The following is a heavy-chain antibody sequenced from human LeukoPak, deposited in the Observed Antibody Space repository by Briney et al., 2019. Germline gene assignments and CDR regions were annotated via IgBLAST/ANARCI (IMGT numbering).Heavy chain of an antibody. D-gene: IGHD2-2*01. J-gene: IGHJ5*02. Sequence: PGGSLRLSCAASGFTFSSYSMNWVRQAPGKGLEWVSYISSSSSTIYYADSVKGRFTISRDNAKNSLYLQMNSLRAEDTAAYYCARVGPVVPAAIGVPSWFDPWGQGTLVTVSS. V-gene: IGHV3-48*01. CDR1: GFTFSSYS. CDR3: ARVGPVVPAAIGVPSWFDP. CDR2: ISSSSSTI.